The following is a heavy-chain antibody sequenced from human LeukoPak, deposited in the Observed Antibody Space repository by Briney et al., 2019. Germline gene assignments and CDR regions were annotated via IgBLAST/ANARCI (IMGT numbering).Heavy chain of an antibody. CDR3: AKEPPIAVAGLAWYFDY. D-gene: IGHD6-19*01. J-gene: IGHJ4*02. CDR1: GLPFGSEA. Sequence: GGSLRLSCTVSGLPFGSEAMSWVRQAPGRGLEWVSSISPGGGTTYYADSVKGRFTISRDNSKNTLYLQMNSLRAEDTAVYYCAKEPPIAVAGLAWYFDYWGQGTLVTVSS. CDR2: ISPGGGTT. V-gene: IGHV3-23*01.